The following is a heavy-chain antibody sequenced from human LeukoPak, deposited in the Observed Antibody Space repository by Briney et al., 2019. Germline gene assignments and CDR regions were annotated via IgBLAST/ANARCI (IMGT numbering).Heavy chain of an antibody. Sequence: ASVKVSCRASRYTFTSYDINWVRQATGQGLEWMGWMNPNSGNTGYAQKFQGRVTMTRNTSISTAYMELSSLRSEDTAVYYCARGRRYCSGGSCPNWFDPWGQGTLVTVSS. CDR1: RYTFTSYD. V-gene: IGHV1-8*01. D-gene: IGHD2-15*01. J-gene: IGHJ5*02. CDR2: MNPNSGNT. CDR3: ARGRRYCSGGSCPNWFDP.